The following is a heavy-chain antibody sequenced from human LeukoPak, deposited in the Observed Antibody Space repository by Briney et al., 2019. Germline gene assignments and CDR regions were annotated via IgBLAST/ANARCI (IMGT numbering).Heavy chain of an antibody. CDR2: IYSGGNT. J-gene: IGHJ4*02. D-gene: IGHD3-10*01. CDR3: VRDSSKFGL. Sequence: GGSLRLSCAASGFTFSNNYMSWVRQAPGKGLEWVSVIYSGGNTYYIDSVKGRFTISRDNSKNTVYLQMNSLRVEDTAVYYCVRDSSKFGLWGQGTLATVSS. CDR1: GFTFSNNY. V-gene: IGHV3-53*01.